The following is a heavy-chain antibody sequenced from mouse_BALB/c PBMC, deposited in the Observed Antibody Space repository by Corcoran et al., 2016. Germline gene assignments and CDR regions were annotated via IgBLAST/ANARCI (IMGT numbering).Heavy chain of an antibody. CDR3: ARDPAWFAY. Sequence: QIQLVQSGPELKKPGETVKISCKASWYTFTNYGMNVVKQAPGKGLKWMGWINTYTGEPTYADDFKGRFAFSLETSASTAYLQINNLKNEDMATYFCARDPAWFAYWGQGTLVTVSA. J-gene: IGHJ3*01. V-gene: IGHV9-1*02. CDR2: INTYTGEP. CDR1: WYTFTNYG.